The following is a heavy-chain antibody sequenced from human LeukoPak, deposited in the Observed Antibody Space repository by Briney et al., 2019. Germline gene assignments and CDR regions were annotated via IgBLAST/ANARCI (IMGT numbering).Heavy chain of an antibody. CDR2: INHSGST. Sequence: PSETLSLTCAVYGGSFSGYYWSWIRQPPGKGLEWIGEINHSGSTNYNPSLKSRVTISVDTSKNQFSLKLSSVTAADTAVYYCAKVTPEEIGLDSWGQGTLVTVSS. D-gene: IGHD3-16*01. V-gene: IGHV4-34*01. J-gene: IGHJ4*02. CDR1: GGSFSGYY. CDR3: AKVTPEEIGLDS.